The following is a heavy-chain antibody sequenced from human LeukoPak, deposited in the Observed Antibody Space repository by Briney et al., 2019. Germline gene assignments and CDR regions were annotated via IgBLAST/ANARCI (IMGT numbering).Heavy chain of an antibody. Sequence: RASVKVSCKTSGYTFTGYYMYWVRQAPGQGLEWMGWINPNSGGTSYAQKFQGRVTMTRDTSTSTVYMELSSLRSEDTAVYYCARTIAVAGSNFDYWGQGTLVTVSS. CDR3: ARTIAVAGSNFDY. CDR2: INPNSGGT. J-gene: IGHJ4*02. CDR1: GYTFTGYY. D-gene: IGHD6-19*01. V-gene: IGHV1-2*02.